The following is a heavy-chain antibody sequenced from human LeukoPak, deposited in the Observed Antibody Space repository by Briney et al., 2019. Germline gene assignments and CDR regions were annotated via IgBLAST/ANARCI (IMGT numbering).Heavy chain of an antibody. CDR1: GGSNSSYY. J-gene: IGHJ4*02. Sequence: SETLSLTCTVSGGSNSSYYWSWIRQPPGEGLEWIGYIYYSGSTNYNPSLKSRVTISVDTSKNQFSLKLSSVTAADTAVYYCARGPAKGFGDYWGQGTLVTVSS. D-gene: IGHD3-10*01. CDR2: IYYSGST. V-gene: IGHV4-59*01. CDR3: ARGPAKGFGDY.